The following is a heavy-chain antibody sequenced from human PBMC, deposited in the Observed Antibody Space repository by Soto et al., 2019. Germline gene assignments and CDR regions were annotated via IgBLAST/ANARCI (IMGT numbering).Heavy chain of an antibody. CDR2: IYYSGST. D-gene: IGHD3-10*01. CDR1: GGSVSSGSYY. CDR3: ARDHLVRGVSYYYYGMDV. Sequence: SETLSLTCTVSGGSVSSGSYYWILIRQPPGKGLEWIGYIYYSGSTNYNPSLKSRVTISVDTSKNQFSLKLSSVTTADTAVYYCARDHLVRGVSYYYYGMDVWGQGTTVTVSS. J-gene: IGHJ6*02. V-gene: IGHV4-61*01.